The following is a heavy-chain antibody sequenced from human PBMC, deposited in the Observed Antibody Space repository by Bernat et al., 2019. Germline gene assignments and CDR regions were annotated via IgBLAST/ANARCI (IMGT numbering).Heavy chain of an antibody. CDR2: IYSSGNT. J-gene: IGHJ6*03. D-gene: IGHD2-2*01. CDR3: ARGPVVVPAATSMGYYYMDV. V-gene: IGHV4-39*01. CDR1: GGSISSTSYY. Sequence: QLQLQESGPGLVKPSETLSLTCTVSGGSISSTSYYWGWIRQPPGKGLEWIGSIYSSGNTYYNPSLKSRVTISIDTSKNQFSLKLSSVTAADTAVYYCARGPVVVPAATSMGYYYMDVWGKGTTVTVSS.